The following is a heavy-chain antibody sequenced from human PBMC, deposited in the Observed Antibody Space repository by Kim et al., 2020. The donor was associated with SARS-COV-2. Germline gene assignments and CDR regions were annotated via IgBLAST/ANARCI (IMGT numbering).Heavy chain of an antibody. CDR2: IYPGDSDT. CDR1: GYSFTSYW. D-gene: IGHD3-9*01. CDR3: ARRGTYYDILTGYRHYYGMDV. J-gene: IGHJ6*02. V-gene: IGHV5-51*01. Sequence: GESLKISCKGSGYSFTSYWIGWVRQMPGKGLEWMGIIYPGDSDTRYSPSFQGQVTISADKSISTAYLQWSSLKASDTAMYYCARRGTYYDILTGYRHYYGMDVWGQGTTVTVSS.